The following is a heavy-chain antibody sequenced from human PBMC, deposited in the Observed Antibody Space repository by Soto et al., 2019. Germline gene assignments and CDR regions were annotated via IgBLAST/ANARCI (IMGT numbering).Heavy chain of an antibody. D-gene: IGHD3-10*01. CDR1: GYTFTGYY. J-gene: IGHJ6*02. Sequence: ASVKVSCKASGYTFTGYYMHWVRQAPGQGLEWMGWMNPNSGNTGYAQKFQGRVTMTRNTSISTAYMELSSLRSEDTAVYYCARGGLRYYGSGSSDVWGQGTTVTVSS. CDR3: ARGGLRYYGSGSSDV. CDR2: MNPNSGNT. V-gene: IGHV1-8*02.